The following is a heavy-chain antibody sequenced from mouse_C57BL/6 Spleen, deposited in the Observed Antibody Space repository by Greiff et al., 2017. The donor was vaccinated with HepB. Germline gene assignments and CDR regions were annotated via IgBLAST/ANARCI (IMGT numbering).Heavy chain of an antibody. CDR2: ISSGGDYI. D-gene: IGHD2-4*01. CDR1: GFTFSSYA. V-gene: IGHV5-9-1*02. CDR3: TRENDYDDPYFDY. Sequence: EVQRVESGEGLVKPGGSLKLSCAASGFTFSSYAMSWVRQTPEKRLEWVAYISSGGDYIYYADTVKGRFTISRDNARNTLYLQMSSLKSEDTAMYYCTRENDYDDPYFDYWGQGTTLTVSS. J-gene: IGHJ2*01.